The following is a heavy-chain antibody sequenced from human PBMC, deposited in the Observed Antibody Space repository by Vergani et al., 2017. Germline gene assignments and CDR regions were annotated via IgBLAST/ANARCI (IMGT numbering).Heavy chain of an antibody. CDR1: GGSFNAYY. Sequence: QVQLQQWGAGLLKPSETLSLTCAVYGGSFNAYYWNWIRQPPGKGLEWIGYMYHSGSTNYNPSLETRVTISGDTSKNQFSLKLNSVTAADTAVYYCGRVADFYGLGSRLLDLWGQGILVTVSS. V-gene: IGHV4-34*01. J-gene: IGHJ5*02. CDR3: GRVADFYGLGSRLLDL. CDR2: MYHSGST. D-gene: IGHD3-10*01.